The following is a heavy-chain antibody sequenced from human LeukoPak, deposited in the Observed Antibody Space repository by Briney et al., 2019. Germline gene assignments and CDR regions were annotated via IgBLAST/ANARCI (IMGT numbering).Heavy chain of an antibody. J-gene: IGHJ4*02. D-gene: IGHD1-26*01. Sequence: ASVKVSCKVSGYTLTELSMHWVRQAPGKGLEWMGGFDPEDGETIYAQKFQGRVTMTEDTSTDTAYMELSSLRSDDTAVYYCTRSAIVGAPGDFDYWGQGALVTVSS. CDR3: TRSAIVGAPGDFDY. CDR1: GYTLTELS. V-gene: IGHV1-24*01. CDR2: FDPEDGET.